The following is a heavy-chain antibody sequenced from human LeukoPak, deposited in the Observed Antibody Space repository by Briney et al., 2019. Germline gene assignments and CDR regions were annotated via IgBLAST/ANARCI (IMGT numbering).Heavy chain of an antibody. CDR2: IYHSGST. CDR3: ARDSGATTLGY. Sequence: KPSETLSLTCTVSGYSISSGYYWGWIRQPPGKGLEWIGSIYHSGSTSYNPSLKSRVTISVDTSKNQFSLKLSSVTAADTAVYYCARDSGATTLGYWGQGTLVTVSS. J-gene: IGHJ4*02. V-gene: IGHV4-38-2*02. D-gene: IGHD1-26*01. CDR1: GYSISSGYY.